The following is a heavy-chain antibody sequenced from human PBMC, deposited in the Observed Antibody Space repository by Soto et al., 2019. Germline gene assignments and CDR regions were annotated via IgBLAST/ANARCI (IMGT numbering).Heavy chain of an antibody. V-gene: IGHV1-69*12. CDR3: ARDFRPVVVVAATPNWFDP. Sequence: QVQLVQSGAEVKKPGSSVKVSCKASGGTFSSYAISWVRQAPGQGLEWMGGIIPIFGTANYAQKFQGRVTITADESKSTAYMELSSLRSEDTAVYYCARDFRPVVVVAATPNWFDPWGQGTLVTVSS. D-gene: IGHD2-15*01. CDR1: GGTFSSYA. CDR2: IIPIFGTA. J-gene: IGHJ5*02.